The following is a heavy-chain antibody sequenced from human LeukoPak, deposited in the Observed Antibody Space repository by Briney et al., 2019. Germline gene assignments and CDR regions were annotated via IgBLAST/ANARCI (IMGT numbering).Heavy chain of an antibody. CDR3: AREGITFGGVIDNYYYGMDV. Sequence: PGGSLRLSCAASGFTFSSYAMHWVRQAPGKGLEYVSAISSNGGSTYYANSVKGRFTISRDNSKNTLYLQMGSLRAEDMAVYYCAREGITFGGVIDNYYYGMDVWGQGTTVTVSS. CDR2: ISSNGGST. D-gene: IGHD3-16*02. J-gene: IGHJ6*02. V-gene: IGHV3-64*01. CDR1: GFTFSSYA.